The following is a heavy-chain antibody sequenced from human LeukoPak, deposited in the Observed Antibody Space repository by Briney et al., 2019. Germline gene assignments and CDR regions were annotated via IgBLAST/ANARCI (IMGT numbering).Heavy chain of an antibody. CDR2: IYYSGST. CDR1: GGSISSSSYY. V-gene: IGHV4-39*01. D-gene: IGHD3-10*01. J-gene: IGHJ4*02. Sequence: SETLSLTCTVSGGSISSSSYYWGWIRQPPGKGLEWIGSIYYSGSTYYNPSLKSRVTISVDTSKNQFSLKLSSVTAADMAVYYCARLNYYGSGSHYPNFDYWGQGTLVTVSS. CDR3: ARLNYYGSGSHYPNFDY.